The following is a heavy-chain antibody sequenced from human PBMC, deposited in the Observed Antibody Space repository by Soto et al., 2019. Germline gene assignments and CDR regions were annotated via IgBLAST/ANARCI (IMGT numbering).Heavy chain of an antibody. CDR3: ARDTISGSGSYYNQYGLDP. D-gene: IGHD3-10*01. V-gene: IGHV3-9*01. CDR2: ISWNSGSK. Sequence: EVQLVESGGGLVQPGRSLRLSCAGSGFIFDDYAMHWVRQAPGKGLEWVSSISWNSGSKGYADSVKGRFAISRDNAKNSLYLQMNSLRVEDTALYYCARDTISGSGSYYNQYGLDPWGQGTPVTVSS. J-gene: IGHJ5*02. CDR1: GFIFDDYA.